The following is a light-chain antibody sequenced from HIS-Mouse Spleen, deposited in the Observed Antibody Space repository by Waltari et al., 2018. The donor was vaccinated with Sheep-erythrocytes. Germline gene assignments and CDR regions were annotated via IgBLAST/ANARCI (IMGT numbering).Light chain of an antibody. CDR3: CSYAGSYTVV. V-gene: IGLV3-1*01. Sequence: SYELTQPPSVSVSPGQTASITCSGDKLGDKYACWYQQKPGQSPVLVIYQDSKRPSGIPVRFSGSNPGTPATLTLSGTQAMDEADYYCCSYAGSYTVVFGGGTKLTVL. J-gene: IGLJ2*01. CDR2: QDS. CDR1: KLGDKY.